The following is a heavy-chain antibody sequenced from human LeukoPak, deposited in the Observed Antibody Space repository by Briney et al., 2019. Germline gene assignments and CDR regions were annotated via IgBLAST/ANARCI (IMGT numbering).Heavy chain of an antibody. CDR2: ISAYNGNT. D-gene: IGHD2-15*01. CDR3: ARDVGCSGGSCYLAVLDY. Sequence: ASVKVSCKASGYTFTGHYMHWVRQAPGQGLEWMGWISAYNGNTNYAQKLQGRVTMTTDTSTSTAYMELRSLRSDDTAVYYCARDVGCSGGSCYLAVLDYWGQGTLVTVSS. CDR1: GYTFTGHY. J-gene: IGHJ4*02. V-gene: IGHV1-18*04.